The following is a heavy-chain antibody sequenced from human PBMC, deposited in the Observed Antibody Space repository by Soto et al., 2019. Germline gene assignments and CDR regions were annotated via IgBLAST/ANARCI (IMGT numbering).Heavy chain of an antibody. CDR3: ARDRSSSRNWFDP. Sequence: SETLSLTCTVSGGSISSGGYYWSWIRQHPGKGLEWIGYIYYSGSTYYNPSLKSRVTISVDTSKNQFSLKLSSVTAADTAVYYCARDRSSSRNWFDPRGQGTLVTVSS. CDR2: IYYSGST. D-gene: IGHD2-2*01. V-gene: IGHV4-31*03. CDR1: GGSISSGGYY. J-gene: IGHJ5*02.